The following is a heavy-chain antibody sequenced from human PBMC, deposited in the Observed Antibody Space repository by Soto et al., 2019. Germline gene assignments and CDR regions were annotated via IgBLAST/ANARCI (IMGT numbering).Heavy chain of an antibody. J-gene: IGHJ6*03. CDR1: GVSISSYY. CDR2: IYYSGST. Sequence: SETLSLTCSVSGVSISSYYSRWIRQPPGKGLEWIGYIYYSGSTNYDPSLKSRVTISVDTSKNQFSMKLRSLTAADTAVYYCARRDTMVRGTNYYYMDVWGKGTTVTVSS. V-gene: IGHV4-59*08. CDR3: ARRDTMVRGTNYYYMDV. D-gene: IGHD3-10*01.